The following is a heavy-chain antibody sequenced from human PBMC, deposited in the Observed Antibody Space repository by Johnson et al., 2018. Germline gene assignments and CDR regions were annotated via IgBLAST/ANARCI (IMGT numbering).Heavy chain of an antibody. V-gene: IGHV3-66*02. J-gene: IGHJ1*01. CDR3: ARGDYYVTGYFQH. Sequence: EVQLVESGGGLVQPGGSLRLSCAASGFTVSSNYMSWVRQAPGKGLEWVSVIYTGGSTYYADSVKGRFTIPRDNSKNTLFLQMNSLRPEDTAIYYCARGDYYVTGYFQHWGQGTLVTVSS. CDR1: GFTVSSNY. CDR2: IYTGGST. D-gene: IGHD3-10*02.